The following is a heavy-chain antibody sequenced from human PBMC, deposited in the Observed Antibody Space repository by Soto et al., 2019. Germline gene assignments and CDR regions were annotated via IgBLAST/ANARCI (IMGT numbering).Heavy chain of an antibody. CDR2: ISSNGGST. J-gene: IGHJ4*02. Sequence: EVQVVESGGGLVQPGGSLRLSCSVSGFTLSSYAMHWVRQAPGKGLEYVSSISSNGGSTYYADSVKGRFTISRDNSKNTLYLQMSSLKPEDTVIYYCVKDRWIDSWGQGTLVTVSS. CDR3: VKDRWIDS. D-gene: IGHD2-15*01. CDR1: GFTLSSYA. V-gene: IGHV3-64D*06.